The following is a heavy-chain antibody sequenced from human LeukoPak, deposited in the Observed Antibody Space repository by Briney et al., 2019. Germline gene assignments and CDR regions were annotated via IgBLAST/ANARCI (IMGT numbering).Heavy chain of an antibody. D-gene: IGHD6-13*01. V-gene: IGHV4-39*07. CDR3: ARDRGIAAAGTTFDP. CDR1: GGSISSSSYY. J-gene: IGHJ5*02. Sequence: SETLSLTCTVSGGSISSSSYYWGWIRQPPGKGLEWIGSIYYSGSTYYNPSLKSRVTISVDTSKNQFSLKLSSVTAADTAVYYCARDRGIAAAGTTFDPWGQGTLVTVSS. CDR2: IYYSGST.